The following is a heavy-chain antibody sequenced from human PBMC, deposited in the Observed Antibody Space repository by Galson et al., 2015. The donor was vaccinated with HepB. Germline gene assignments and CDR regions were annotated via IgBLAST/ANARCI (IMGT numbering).Heavy chain of an antibody. J-gene: IGHJ5*02. V-gene: IGHV1-3*01. CDR2: INAGNGNT. CDR3: ARGVHFGVLITGDWFDP. Sequence: SVKVSCKASGYTFTSYAMHWVRQAPGQRLEWMGWINAGNGNTKYSQKFQGRVTITRDTSASTAYMELSSLRSEDTAVYYCARGVHFGVLITGDWFDPWGQGTLVTVSS. CDR1: GYTFTSYA. D-gene: IGHD3-3*01.